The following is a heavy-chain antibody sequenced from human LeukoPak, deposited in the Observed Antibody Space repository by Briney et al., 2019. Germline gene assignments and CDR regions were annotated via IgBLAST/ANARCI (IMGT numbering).Heavy chain of an antibody. CDR3: ARSYSSSSDFDY. CDR2: INHSGST. V-gene: IGHV4-34*01. Sequence: SETLSLTCAVYGGSFSGYYWSWIRQPPGKGLEWIGEINHSGSTNYNSSLKSRVTISVDTSKNQFSLKLSSVTAADTAVYYCARSYSSSSDFDYWGQGTLVTVSS. CDR1: GGSFSGYY. J-gene: IGHJ4*02. D-gene: IGHD6-13*01.